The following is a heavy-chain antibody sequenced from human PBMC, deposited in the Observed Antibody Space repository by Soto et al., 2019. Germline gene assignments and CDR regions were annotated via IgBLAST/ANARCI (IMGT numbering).Heavy chain of an antibody. V-gene: IGHV4-59*01. D-gene: IGHD3-9*01. CDR1: GGSISSYY. J-gene: IGHJ4*02. CDR2: IYYSGST. CDR3: AGYYDILTGYSH. Sequence: PSETLSLTCTVSGGSISSYYWSWIRQPPGKGLEWIGYIYYSGSTNYNPSLKSRVTISVDTSKNQFSLKLSSVTAADTAVYYRAGYYDILTGYSHWGQGTLVTV.